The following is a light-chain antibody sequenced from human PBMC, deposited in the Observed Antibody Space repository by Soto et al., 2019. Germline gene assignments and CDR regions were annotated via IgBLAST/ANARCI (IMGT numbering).Light chain of an antibody. J-gene: IGKJ1*01. CDR2: KAS. Sequence: DIQMTQSPSTLSASVGDRVTITCRASQSIGSWLAWYQQKPGRAPKLLISKASSLESGVPSRFSGSGFGTEFTLTISSLQPDDFATYYCQQYNSYREFGQGTKVDIK. V-gene: IGKV1-5*03. CDR1: QSIGSW. CDR3: QQYNSYRE.